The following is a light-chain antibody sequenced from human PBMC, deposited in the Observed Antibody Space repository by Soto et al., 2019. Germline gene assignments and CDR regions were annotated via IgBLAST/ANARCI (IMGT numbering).Light chain of an antibody. Sequence: IQLTQSPSSLSASVGDRVTITCRASQDISSYLAWYQQKPGTAPKVLIFGASTLESGVPLRFSGSGSGTDFTLTISSLLPEDSATYYCQHLNDYPYTFGQGTKLEIK. CDR3: QHLNDYPYT. V-gene: IGKV1-9*01. J-gene: IGKJ2*01. CDR1: QDISSY. CDR2: GAS.